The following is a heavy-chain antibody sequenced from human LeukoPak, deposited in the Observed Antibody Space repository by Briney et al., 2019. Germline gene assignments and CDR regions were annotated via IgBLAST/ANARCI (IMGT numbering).Heavy chain of an antibody. CDR1: GFTFSRYA. D-gene: IGHD3-22*01. V-gene: IGHV3-23*01. Sequence: GGSLRLSCAASGFTFSRYAMSWVRQAPGKGLEWVSTISGSGGSTYYADSVKGGFTISGDNSKNTLYLQMNSLRAEDTAVYYCAKDLLINYYDSSGYYAHWGQGTLVSVSS. J-gene: IGHJ4*02. CDR3: AKDLLINYYDSSGYYAH. CDR2: ISGSGGST.